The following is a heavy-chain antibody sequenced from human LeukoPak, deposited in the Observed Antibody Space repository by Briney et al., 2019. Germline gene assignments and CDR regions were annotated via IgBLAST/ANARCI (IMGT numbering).Heavy chain of an antibody. CDR1: GYTFTGYY. V-gene: IGHV1-2*02. J-gene: IGHJ4*02. CDR2: INPNSGGT. CDR3: ARDFNRSYSYNYY. D-gene: IGHD5-24*01. Sequence: ASVKVSCKASGYTFTGYYMHWVRQAPGQGLEWMGWINPNSGGTNYAQKFQGRVTMTRDTSISTAYMEPSRLRSDDTAVYYCARDFNRSYSYNYYWGQGTLVTVSS.